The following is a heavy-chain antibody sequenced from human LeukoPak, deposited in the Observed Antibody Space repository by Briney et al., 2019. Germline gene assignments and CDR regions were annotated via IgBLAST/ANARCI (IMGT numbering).Heavy chain of an antibody. CDR1: GFTFSSHK. D-gene: IGHD2-2*02. Sequence: PGGSLRLSCAASGFTFSSHKMNWVRQAPGKGLEWVSCITGTSTYIYYTDSVKGRFTISRDNSKNTLYLQMNSLSAEDTALYFCAKGYCTGTSCYTGLDYWGQGTLVTVSS. CDR3: AKGYCTGTSCYTGLDY. J-gene: IGHJ4*02. V-gene: IGHV3-21*06. CDR2: ITGTSTYI.